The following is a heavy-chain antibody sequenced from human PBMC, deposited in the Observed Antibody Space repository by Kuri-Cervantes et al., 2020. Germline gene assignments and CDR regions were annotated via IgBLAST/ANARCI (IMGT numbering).Heavy chain of an antibody. D-gene: IGHD3-9*01. CDR1: GGSFSSYY. CDR3: ARVADGYDILTGYTIDY. V-gene: IGHV4-34*01. J-gene: IGHJ4*02. CDR2: INHSGST. Sequence: SETLSLTCAVYGGSFSSYYWSWIRQPPGKGLEWIGEINHSGSTNYNPSLKSRVTISEDTSKNQFSLKLSSVTAADTAVYYCARVADGYDILTGYTIDYWGQGTLVTVSS.